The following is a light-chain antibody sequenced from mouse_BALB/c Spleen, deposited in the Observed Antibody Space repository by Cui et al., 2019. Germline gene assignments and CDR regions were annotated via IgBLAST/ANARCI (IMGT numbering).Light chain of an antibody. CDR1: QNVGTA. J-gene: IGKJ4*01. CDR2: SAS. CDR3: QQYSSYPFT. Sequence: DIVMTQSQKFMSTSVGDRVSITCKASQNVGTAVAWYQQKPGQSPKLLIYSASNRYTGVPDRSTGSGSGTDFTLTISNMQSEDLADYFCQQYSSYPFTFGSGTKLEIK. V-gene: IGKV6-13*01.